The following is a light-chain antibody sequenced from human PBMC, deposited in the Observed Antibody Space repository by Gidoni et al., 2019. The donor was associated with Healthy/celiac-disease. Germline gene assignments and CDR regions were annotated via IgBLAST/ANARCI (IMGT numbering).Light chain of an antibody. CDR2: DAS. CDR3: QQRSNWLPIT. Sequence: EIVLTQSPATLSLSPGERATLSSRASQSVSSYLAWYQQKPGQAPRLLIYDASNRATGIPARFSGSGSGTDFTLTISSLEPEDFAVYYCQQRSNWLPITFGQGTRLEIK. V-gene: IGKV3-11*01. J-gene: IGKJ5*01. CDR1: QSVSSY.